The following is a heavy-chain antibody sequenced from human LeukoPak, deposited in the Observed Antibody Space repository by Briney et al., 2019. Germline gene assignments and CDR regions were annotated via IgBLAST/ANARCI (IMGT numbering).Heavy chain of an antibody. CDR2: IYTGGNT. CDR1: GLTLDRKH. V-gene: IGHV3-66*01. J-gene: IGHJ4*02. D-gene: IGHD4-17*01. Sequence: PGGSLRLSCAASGLTLDRKHMTWVRQPPAEGLQWISFIYTGGNTYYPDSVKGRFTVSRDTSKNTLYLQMESLRDEDTGVYRCAARDGGDYPYFDYWGPGTLVTVSS. CDR3: AARDGGDYPYFDY.